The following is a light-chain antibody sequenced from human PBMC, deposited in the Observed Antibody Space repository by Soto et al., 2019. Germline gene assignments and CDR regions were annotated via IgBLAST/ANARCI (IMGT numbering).Light chain of an antibody. V-gene: IGKV1-16*02. CDR3: YQYDSYPLN. J-gene: IGKJ4*01. CDR1: QGISNY. CDR2: AAS. Sequence: DIQMPQSPSSLSASVGDIVTITCRASQGISNYLACFPQNSGKAPKSLIYAASILQIGVPSKFSGSASETDFTLTISSLQPEDSTNDYCYQYDSYPLNIGGGNKVEIK.